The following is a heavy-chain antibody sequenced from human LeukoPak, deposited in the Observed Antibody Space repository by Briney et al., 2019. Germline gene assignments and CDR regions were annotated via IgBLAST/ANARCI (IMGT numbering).Heavy chain of an antibody. D-gene: IGHD2-15*01. Sequence: GGSLRLSRAASVFTSSSDWMSWVRQAPGKGLERVANIKQGGSEKYYVHSVKGRFTISRDNAKNSLYLQMNSLRAEDTAVYYCAKDGLPGGAFDIWGQGTMVTVSS. CDR2: IKQGGSEK. CDR1: VFTSSSDW. J-gene: IGHJ3*02. V-gene: IGHV3-7*01. CDR3: AKDGLPGGAFDI.